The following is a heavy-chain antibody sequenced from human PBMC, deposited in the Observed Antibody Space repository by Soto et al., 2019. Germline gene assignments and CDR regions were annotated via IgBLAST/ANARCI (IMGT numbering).Heavy chain of an antibody. V-gene: IGHV3-9*01. CDR2: ISWNSGSI. CDR3: ANDLGGSADSSGYYLHYY. Sequence: GGSLRLSCAASGFTFDDYAMHWVRQAPGKGLEWVSGISWNSGSIGYADSVKGRFTISRDNAKNSLYLQMNSLRAEDTALYYCANDLGGSADSSGYYLHYYWGQGTLVTASS. CDR1: GFTFDDYA. D-gene: IGHD3-22*01. J-gene: IGHJ4*02.